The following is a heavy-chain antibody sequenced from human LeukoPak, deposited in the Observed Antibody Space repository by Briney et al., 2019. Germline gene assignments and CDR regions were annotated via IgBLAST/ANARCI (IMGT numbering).Heavy chain of an antibody. D-gene: IGHD2-15*01. V-gene: IGHV4-59*01. CDR2: IYYSGST. CDR1: GGSISSYY. J-gene: IGHJ4*02. CDR3: ARGWRYFDY. Sequence: SETLSLTCTVSGGSISSYYWSWIRQPPGKGLEWIGYIYYSGSTNYNPSPKSRVTISVDTSKNQFSLKLSSVTAADTAVYYCARGWRYFDYWGQGTLVTVSS.